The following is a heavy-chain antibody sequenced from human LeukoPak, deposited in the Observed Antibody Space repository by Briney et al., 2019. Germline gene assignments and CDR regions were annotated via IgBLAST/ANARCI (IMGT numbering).Heavy chain of an antibody. V-gene: IGHV3-30-3*01. CDR1: GFTFSSYA. J-gene: IGHJ6*02. CDR2: ISYDGSNK. Sequence: GGSLRLSCAASGFTFSSYAMHWVRQAPGKGLEWVAVISYDGSNKYYADSVKGRFTNSRDNSKNTLYLQMNSLRAEDTAVYYCASMYCSGGSCYDGYYYYGMDVWGQGTTVTVSS. CDR3: ASMYCSGGSCYDGYYYYGMDV. D-gene: IGHD2-15*01.